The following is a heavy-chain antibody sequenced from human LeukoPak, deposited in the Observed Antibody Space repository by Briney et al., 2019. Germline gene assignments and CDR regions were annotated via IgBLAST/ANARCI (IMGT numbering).Heavy chain of an antibody. CDR3: ARVINSVAGFPFDP. CDR2: IYHSGST. CDR1: GGSISSSNW. V-gene: IGHV4-4*02. Sequence: SETLSLTCAVSGGSISSSNWWSWVRQPPGKGLEWIGEIYHSGSTNYNPSLKSRVTISVDKSKNQFSLKLSSVSAADTAVYYCARVINSVAGFPFDPWGQGTLVTVSS. D-gene: IGHD6-19*01. J-gene: IGHJ5*02.